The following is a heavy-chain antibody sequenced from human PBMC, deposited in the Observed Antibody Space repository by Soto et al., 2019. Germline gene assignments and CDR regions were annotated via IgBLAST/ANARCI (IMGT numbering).Heavy chain of an antibody. D-gene: IGHD2-2*02. J-gene: IGHJ6*02. V-gene: IGHV6-1*01. Sequence: PSQTLSLTCAISGDSVSSNSAAWNWIRQSPSRGLEWLGRTYYRSKWYNDYAVSVKSRITINPDTSKNQFSLQLNSVTLEDTAVYYCARDSYCSSTSCYRWDYYGMDVWGQGTTVTVSS. CDR3: ARDSYCSSTSCYRWDYYGMDV. CDR1: GDSVSSNSAA. CDR2: TYYRSKWYN.